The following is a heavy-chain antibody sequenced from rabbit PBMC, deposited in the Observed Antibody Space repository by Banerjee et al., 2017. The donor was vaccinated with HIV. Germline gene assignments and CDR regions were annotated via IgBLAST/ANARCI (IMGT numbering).Heavy chain of an antibody. CDR3: ARDLAYEGGL. V-gene: IGHV1S40*01. Sequence: QSLEESGGDLVKPGASLTLTCTASGFSFSYYYYMCWVRQAPGKGLELIACIDTSNGDTYYASWAKGRFTISKTSSTTVTLQMTSLTAADTATYFCARDLAYEGGLWGPGTLVTVS. CDR2: IDTSNGDT. D-gene: IGHD1-1*01. CDR1: GFSFSYYYY. J-gene: IGHJ4*01.